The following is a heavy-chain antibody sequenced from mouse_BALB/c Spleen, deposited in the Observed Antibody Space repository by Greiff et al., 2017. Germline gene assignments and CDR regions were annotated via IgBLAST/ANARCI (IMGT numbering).Heavy chain of an antibody. CDR1: GFSLTGYG. J-gene: IGHJ1*01. CDR3: ARGYGNYDWYFDV. V-gene: IGHV2-6-7*01. Sequence: VKVVESGPGLVAPSQSLSITCTVSGFSLTGYGVNWVRQPPGKGLEWLGMIWGDGSTDYNSALKSRLSISKDNSKSQVFLKMNSLQTDDTARYYCARGYGNYDWYFDVWGAGTTVTVSS. D-gene: IGHD2-1*01. CDR2: IWGDGST.